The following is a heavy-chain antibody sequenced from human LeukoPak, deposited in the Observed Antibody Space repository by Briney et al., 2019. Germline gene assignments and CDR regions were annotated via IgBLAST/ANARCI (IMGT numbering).Heavy chain of an antibody. Sequence: SGTLSLTCAVSGGSISSSNWWSWVRQPPGKGLKWIGEIYHSGSTNYNPSLKSRVTISVDKSKNQFSLKLSSVTAADTAVYYCARVRGSGGYGYDPPDYWGQGTLVTVSS. CDR3: ARVRGSGGYGYDPPDY. D-gene: IGHD5-18*01. J-gene: IGHJ4*02. CDR2: IYHSGST. V-gene: IGHV4-4*02. CDR1: GGSISSSNW.